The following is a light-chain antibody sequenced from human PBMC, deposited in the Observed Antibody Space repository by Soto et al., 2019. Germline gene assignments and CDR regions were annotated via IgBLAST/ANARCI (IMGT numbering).Light chain of an antibody. CDR1: QSISSW. Sequence: DIQMTQSPSTLSASVGDRVTITCRASQSISSWLAWYQQKPGEAPKLLIYKASSLESGVPSRFSGSGSGTDFTLTISSLQPEDFATYYCQQTYSTPITFGQGTRLEIK. J-gene: IGKJ5*01. CDR2: KAS. V-gene: IGKV1-5*03. CDR3: QQTYSTPIT.